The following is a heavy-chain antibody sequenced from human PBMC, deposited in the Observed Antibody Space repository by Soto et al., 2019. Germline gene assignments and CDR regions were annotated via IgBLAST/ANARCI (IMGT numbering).Heavy chain of an antibody. V-gene: IGHV4-31*03. CDR1: GASISSGSYY. D-gene: IGHD4-4*01. CDR2: ISNSGST. CDR3: ARAVYSNHVY. Sequence: QVQLQESGPGLVKPSQTLSLTCTVSGASISSGSYYWSWIRQLPGKGLEWIGYISNSGSTYYNPSLKDRVNISVDTAKNQFSLRVSSVTAADTAVYYCARAVYSNHVYWGQGTLVTVSS. J-gene: IGHJ4*02.